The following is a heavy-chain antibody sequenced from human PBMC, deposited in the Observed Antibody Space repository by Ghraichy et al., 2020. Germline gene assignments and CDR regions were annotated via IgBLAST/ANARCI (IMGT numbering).Heavy chain of an antibody. J-gene: IGHJ6*03. CDR2: INWNGGST. Sequence: GGSLRLSCAASGFTFDDYGMSWVRQAPGKGLEWVSGINWNGGSTGYADSVKGRFTISRDNAKNSLYLQMNSLRAEDTALYYCARESQGYYYGSGSYDYYYYMDVWGKGTTVTVSS. D-gene: IGHD3-10*01. CDR1: GFTFDDYG. V-gene: IGHV3-20*04. CDR3: ARESQGYYYGSGSYDYYYYMDV.